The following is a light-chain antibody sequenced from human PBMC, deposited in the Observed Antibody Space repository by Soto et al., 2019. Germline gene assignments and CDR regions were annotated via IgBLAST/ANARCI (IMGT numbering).Light chain of an antibody. V-gene: IGLV1-40*01. CDR3: QSYDSSLSGSYV. Sequence: QSVLTQPPSVSGAPGQRVTISCTGSSSNIGAGYDVHWYQQLPGTAPKLLIYGNSNRPSGVPDRFSGSKSGTSASLAIPGLQAEDEADYYGQSYDSSLSGSYVFGTGTKLTVL. CDR1: SSNIGAGYD. CDR2: GNS. J-gene: IGLJ1*01.